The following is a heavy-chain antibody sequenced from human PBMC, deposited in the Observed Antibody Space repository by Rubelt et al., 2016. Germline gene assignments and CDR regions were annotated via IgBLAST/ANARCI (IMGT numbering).Heavy chain of an antibody. CDR2: ISYSGST. J-gene: IGHJ4*02. D-gene: IGHD5-18*01. Sequence: QLQLQESGPGLVKPSETLSLTCSVSGGSISSSGLYWGWIRQPPGKGLEFIGSISYSGSTYSNPSLQRQITMSVDTSKNQFSLKLGSVTAAETAVYYCARHRVDTTMSSEYYFDFWGQGTLVTVSS. V-gene: IGHV4-39*01. CDR1: GGSISSSGLY. CDR3: ARHRVDTTMSSEYYFDF.